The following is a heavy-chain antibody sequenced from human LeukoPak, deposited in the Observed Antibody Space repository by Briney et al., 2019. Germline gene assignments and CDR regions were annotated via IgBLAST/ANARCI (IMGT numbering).Heavy chain of an antibody. Sequence: GGSLRLSCAASGFIFSNDAVHWVRQAPGKGLEWVAFIWFDGSNKHYADSVKGRFTISRDNSEDTLYLQMNSLRAEDTAVYYCVRDPSGSGFAFVSWGQGALVTVSS. CDR3: VRDPSGSGFAFVS. D-gene: IGHD1-1*01. CDR2: IWFDGSNK. CDR1: GFIFSNDA. V-gene: IGHV3-33*01. J-gene: IGHJ4*02.